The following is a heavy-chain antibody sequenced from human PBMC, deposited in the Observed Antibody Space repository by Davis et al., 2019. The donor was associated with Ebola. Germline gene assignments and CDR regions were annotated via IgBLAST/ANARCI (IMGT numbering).Heavy chain of an antibody. CDR3: ARELLTGDVVFDS. D-gene: IGHD2-21*01. CDR1: GFTFSGYG. V-gene: IGHV3-33*01. Sequence: GESLKISCATSGFTFSGYGMHWVRQAPGKGLEWLTVISYDGTNKYYRDSVKGRFTVSRDNSRSTMFLQMNGLRAEDTALYYCARELLTGDVVFDSWGQGTLVFVSS. CDR2: ISYDGTNK. J-gene: IGHJ4*02.